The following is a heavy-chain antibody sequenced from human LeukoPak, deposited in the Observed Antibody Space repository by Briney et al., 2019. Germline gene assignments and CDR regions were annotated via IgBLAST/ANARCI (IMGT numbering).Heavy chain of an antibody. V-gene: IGHV3-30*04. CDR2: ISYDGSNK. CDR3: ARDYIVVVVAATFGMDV. Sequence: PGGSLRLSCAASGFPFSSYAMHWVRQAPGKGLEWVAVISYDGSNKYYADSVKGRFTISRDNSKNTLYLQMNSLRAEDTAVYYCARDYIVVVVAATFGMDVWGQGTTVTVSS. CDR1: GFPFSSYA. D-gene: IGHD2-15*01. J-gene: IGHJ6*02.